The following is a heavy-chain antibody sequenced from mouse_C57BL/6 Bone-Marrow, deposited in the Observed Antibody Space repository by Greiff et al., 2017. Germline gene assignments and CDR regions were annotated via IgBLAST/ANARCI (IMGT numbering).Heavy chain of an antibody. V-gene: IGHV1-52*01. D-gene: IGHD1-1*01. CDR1: GYTFTSYW. CDR3: ARGPTIVAGARDY. J-gene: IGHJ4*01. CDR2: IDPSDSET. Sequence: QVQLQQPGAELVRPGSSVKLSCKASGYTFTSYWMHWVKQRPIQGLEWIGNIDPSDSETHYNQKFKDKATLTVDKSSSTAYMQLSSLTSEDSAVYSCARGPTIVAGARDYWGQGTSLTVSS.